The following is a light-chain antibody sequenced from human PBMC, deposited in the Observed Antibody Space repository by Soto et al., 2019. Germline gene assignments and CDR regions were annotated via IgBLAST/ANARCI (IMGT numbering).Light chain of an antibody. CDR3: CSYAGSSTFV. J-gene: IGLJ1*01. CDR1: SSDVGSYNL. V-gene: IGLV2-23*01. Sequence: QSVLTQPASVSGSPGQSITISCTGTSSDVGSYNLVSWYQQHPGKAPKLMIYGGSKRPSGVSNRFSGSKSGNTASLTISGLQAEDEADYYCCSYAGSSTFVFGIGTKVTVL. CDR2: GGS.